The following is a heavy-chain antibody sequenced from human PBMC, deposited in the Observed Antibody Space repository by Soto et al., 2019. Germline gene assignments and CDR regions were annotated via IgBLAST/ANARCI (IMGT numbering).Heavy chain of an antibody. D-gene: IGHD3-22*01. CDR1: GGLLSSYP. V-gene: IGHV1-69*01. CDR2: IIPDFQTA. Sequence: QEQLVQSGAEVKKPGSSVKVSCKASGGLLSSYPISWVRQVPGQGLEWMGGIIPDFQTAYYTQRFQGRDTITADESTNTAYMELSSLRSVDTAIYYCAKGGSCYTWFNDFGGQGTMITVSS. CDR3: AKGGSCYTWFNDF. J-gene: IGHJ4*02.